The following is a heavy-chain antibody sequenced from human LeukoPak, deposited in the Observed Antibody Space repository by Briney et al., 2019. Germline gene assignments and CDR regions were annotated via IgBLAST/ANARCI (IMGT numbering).Heavy chain of an antibody. V-gene: IGHV3-7*01. CDR3: ARHIRHPDYDFWSGFRLGLFDY. J-gene: IGHJ4*02. D-gene: IGHD3-3*01. Sequence: GGSLRLSCAASGFTFSTYAMSWVRQAPGKGLEWVANIKQDGSEKYYVDSVKGRFTISRDNAKNSLYLQVNSLRAEDTAVYYCARHIRHPDYDFWSGFRLGLFDYWGRGTLVTVSS. CDR2: IKQDGSEK. CDR1: GFTFSTYA.